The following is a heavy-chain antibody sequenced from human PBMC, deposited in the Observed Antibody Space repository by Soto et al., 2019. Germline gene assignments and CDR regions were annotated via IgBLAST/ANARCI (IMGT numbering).Heavy chain of an antibody. CDR1: GDSVSSNSAA. J-gene: IGHJ6*02. CDR3: ARDLAVAGRVSYGMDV. Sequence: SQTLSLTCAISGDSVSSNSAAWNWIRQSPSRGLEWLGRTYYRSKWYNDYAVSVKSRITINPDTSKNQFSLQLNSVTPEDTAVYYCARDLAVAGRVSYGMDVWGQGTTVTVSS. D-gene: IGHD6-19*01. V-gene: IGHV6-1*01. CDR2: TYYRSKWYN.